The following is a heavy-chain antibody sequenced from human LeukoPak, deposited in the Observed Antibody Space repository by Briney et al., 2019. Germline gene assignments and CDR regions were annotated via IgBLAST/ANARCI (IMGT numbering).Heavy chain of an antibody. Sequence: SETLSLTCTVSGGSMSSYYWSFIRQSAGTGLEWLGRIHTSGTTWYNPSLKSRVTLSVDASKNQFSLGLTSVTAADTAVYYCVREHDWGDFDFWGQGTLVTVSS. CDR2: IHTSGTT. D-gene: IGHD3-9*01. V-gene: IGHV4-4*07. J-gene: IGHJ4*02. CDR3: VREHDWGDFDF. CDR1: GGSMSSYY.